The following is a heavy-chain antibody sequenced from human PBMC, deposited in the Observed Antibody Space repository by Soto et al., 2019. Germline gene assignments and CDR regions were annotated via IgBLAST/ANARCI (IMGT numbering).Heavy chain of an antibody. CDR1: GGTFSSYA. CDR3: ATTAYYYDSSGYLFDY. Sequence: SVKVSCKASGGTFSSYAISWVRQAPGQGLEWMGGIIPIFGTANYAQKFPGRVTITADKSTSTAYMELSSLRSEDTAVYYCATTAYYYDSSGYLFDYWGQGTMVTVSS. J-gene: IGHJ4*02. CDR2: IIPIFGTA. V-gene: IGHV1-69*06. D-gene: IGHD3-22*01.